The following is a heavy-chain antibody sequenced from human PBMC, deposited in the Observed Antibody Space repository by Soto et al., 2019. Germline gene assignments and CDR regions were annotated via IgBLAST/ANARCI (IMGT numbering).Heavy chain of an antibody. J-gene: IGHJ4*02. CDR3: ARGKGLQLWFHPEYYFDY. CDR2: INPNSGGT. Sequence: GASVKVSCKASGYTFTGYYMHWVRQAPGQGLEWMGWINPNSGGTNYAQKFQGRVTMTRDTSISTAYMELSRLRSDDTAVYYCARGKGLQLWFHPEYYFDYWGQGTLVTVSS. V-gene: IGHV1-2*02. D-gene: IGHD5-18*01. CDR1: GYTFTGYY.